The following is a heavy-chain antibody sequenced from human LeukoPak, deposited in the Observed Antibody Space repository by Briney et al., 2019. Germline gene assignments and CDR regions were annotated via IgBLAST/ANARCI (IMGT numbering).Heavy chain of an antibody. CDR3: ASGSSGYDP. V-gene: IGHV4-59*12. J-gene: IGHJ5*02. CDR1: GVPISTYY. Sequence: SETLSLTCSVSGVPISTYYWIWIRQPPAKGLEWMGFFSYSGSTKYNPSLKSRVTMSVDTSKNQFSLKLNSVTAADTAVYFCASGSSGYDPWGQGTLVTVSS. CDR2: FSYSGST. D-gene: IGHD5-12*01.